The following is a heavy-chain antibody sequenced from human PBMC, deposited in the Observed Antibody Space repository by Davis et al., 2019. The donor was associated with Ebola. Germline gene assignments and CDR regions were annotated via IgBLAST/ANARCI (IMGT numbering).Heavy chain of an antibody. V-gene: IGHV4-4*07. J-gene: IGHJ3*02. CDR3: ARDPGDYIRGSYRPRAFDI. CDR2: IYGTGGT. CDR1: GGSINHYY. D-gene: IGHD3-16*02. Sequence: SETLSLTCSVSGGSINHYYWNWIRQPAGKGLEWIGRIYGTGGTTSNPSLKSRVSMSVDTSQNQVSLRLTSVGAADTAVYYCARDPGDYIRGSYRPRAFDIWGHGTMVIVSS.